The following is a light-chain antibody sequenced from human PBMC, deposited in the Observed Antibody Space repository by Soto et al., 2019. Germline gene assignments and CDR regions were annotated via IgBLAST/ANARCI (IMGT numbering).Light chain of an antibody. V-gene: IGLV2-14*01. J-gene: IGLJ3*02. CDR2: DDS. Sequence: QSALPQPASVSGSPGQSITISCTGTSSDIGAYNYVSWYQQHPGKVPKLFIHDDSNRPSGVSNRFSGSKSGTTASLTICGLQAEDEADYYCSSYATSRTVVFGGGTKLTVL. CDR1: SSDIGAYNY. CDR3: SSYATSRTVV.